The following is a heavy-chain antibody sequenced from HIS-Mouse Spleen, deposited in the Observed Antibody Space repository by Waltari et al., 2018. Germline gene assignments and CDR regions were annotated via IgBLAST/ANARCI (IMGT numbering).Heavy chain of an antibody. CDR1: GGSISSSSYY. Sequence: QLQLQESGPGLVKPSETLSLTCTVSGGSISSSSYYWGWVRQPPGKGLEWIGSISYSGSTYDHPSLKSRVTISVDTSKNQFSLKLSSVTAADTAVYYCAREIPYSSSWYDWYFDLWGRGTLVTVSS. V-gene: IGHV4-39*07. D-gene: IGHD6-13*01. CDR3: AREIPYSSSWYDWYFDL. J-gene: IGHJ2*01. CDR2: ISYSGST.